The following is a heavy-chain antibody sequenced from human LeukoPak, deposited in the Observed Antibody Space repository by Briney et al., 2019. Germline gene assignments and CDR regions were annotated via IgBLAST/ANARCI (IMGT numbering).Heavy chain of an antibody. D-gene: IGHD4-11*01. CDR1: GASISSYF. V-gene: IGHV4-59*01. CDR2: ISDSGST. Sequence: SETLSLTCTVSGASISSYFWNWIRQPPGRGLEWIGYISDSGSTNYNPSLKSRVTMSVDTSKNQFSLRLSSLTDADTAFYYCARGFYSPHYWGQGTRVIVSS. J-gene: IGHJ4*02. CDR3: ARGFYSPHY.